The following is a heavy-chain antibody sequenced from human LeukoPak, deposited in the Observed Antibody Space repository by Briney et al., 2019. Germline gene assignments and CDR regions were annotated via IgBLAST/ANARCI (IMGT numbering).Heavy chain of an antibody. Sequence: GRSLRLSCAASGFTFSSYGMHWVRQAPGKGLEWVAVIWYDGSNKYYADSVKGRFTISRDNSKNTLYLQMNSLRAEDTAVYYCANPSVHFDYWGQGTLVTVSS. D-gene: IGHD6-6*01. J-gene: IGHJ4*02. CDR2: IWYDGSNK. CDR3: ANPSVHFDY. CDR1: GFTFSSYG. V-gene: IGHV3-33*06.